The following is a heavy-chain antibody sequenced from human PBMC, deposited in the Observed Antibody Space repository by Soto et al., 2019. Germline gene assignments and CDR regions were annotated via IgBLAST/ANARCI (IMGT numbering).Heavy chain of an antibody. CDR2: IYPGDSDT. CDR3: ARREYYYDSSGYYHAFDI. J-gene: IGHJ3*02. Sequence: GESLKISCKGSGYSFTSYWIGWVRQMPGKGLEWMGIIYPGDSDTRYSPSFQGQVTISADKSISTAYLQWSSLKASDTAMYYCARREYYYDSSGYYHAFDIWGQGTMVTVSS. D-gene: IGHD3-22*01. V-gene: IGHV5-51*01. CDR1: GYSFTSYW.